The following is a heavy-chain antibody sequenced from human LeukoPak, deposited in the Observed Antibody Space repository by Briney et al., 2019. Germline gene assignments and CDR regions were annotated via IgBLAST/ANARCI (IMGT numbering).Heavy chain of an antibody. Sequence: GGSLRLSCAASGFTFDDYAMHWVRQAPGKGLEWVSGISWNSGSIGYADSVKGRFTISRDNAKNSLYLQMNSLRAEDTALYYCAKALGGYCSSTSCPPVDYWGQGTLVTVSS. J-gene: IGHJ4*02. V-gene: IGHV3-9*01. D-gene: IGHD2-2*01. CDR3: AKALGGYCSSTSCPPVDY. CDR2: ISWNSGSI. CDR1: GFTFDDYA.